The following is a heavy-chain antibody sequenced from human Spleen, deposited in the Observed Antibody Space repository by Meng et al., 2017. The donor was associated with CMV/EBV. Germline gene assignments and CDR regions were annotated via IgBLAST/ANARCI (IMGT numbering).Heavy chain of an antibody. D-gene: IGHD2-2*02. CDR3: ARGYRLNWFDP. CDR2: IYYSRVA. Sequence: TWTVTGSSIEHGDYYWNWIRQPPGKSLEWIGYIYYSRVANYNPSLRSRLSLSIVTSKNQFSQNRTSVTAADTAIYYWARGYRLNWFDPWGPGTLVTVSS. V-gene: IGHV4-30-4*08. J-gene: IGHJ5*02. CDR1: GSSIEHGDYY.